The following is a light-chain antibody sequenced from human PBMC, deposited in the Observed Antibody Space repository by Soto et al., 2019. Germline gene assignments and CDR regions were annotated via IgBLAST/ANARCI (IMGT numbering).Light chain of an antibody. CDR3: SSYTSSSTLGRV. Sequence: QSALTQPASVSGSPGQSITISCTGTSSDVGGYNYVSWYQQHPGKAPKLMIYDVSNRPSGVSNRFSGSKSDNTASLTISGLQAEDEADYYCSSYTSSSTLGRVFGGGTKLTVL. V-gene: IGLV2-14*01. CDR2: DVS. CDR1: SSDVGGYNY. J-gene: IGLJ2*01.